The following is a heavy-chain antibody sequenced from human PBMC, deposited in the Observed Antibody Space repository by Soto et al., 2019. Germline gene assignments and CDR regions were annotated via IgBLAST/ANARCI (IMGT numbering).Heavy chain of an antibody. CDR3: AKTAVSIVEVAAIDY. J-gene: IGHJ4*02. CDR2: ITGGGDTT. Sequence: GGSLRLSCAASGFTFSSYALSWVRQAPGKGLEWVSGITGGGDTTLYADSVKGRFTISRGNSKNTLSLQVASLRVEDTAVYYCAKTAVSIVEVAAIDYWGRGTLVTVSS. CDR1: GFTFSSYA. V-gene: IGHV3-23*01. D-gene: IGHD2-15*01.